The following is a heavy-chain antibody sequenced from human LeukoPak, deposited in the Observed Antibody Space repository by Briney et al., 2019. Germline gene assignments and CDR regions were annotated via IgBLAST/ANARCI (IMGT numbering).Heavy chain of an antibody. CDR3: AKHSGLYYFDY. Sequence: GGSLRLSCAASGFTFSSYEMNWVRQAPGKGLEWVAVISYDGSDDYYADSVKGRFTISRDTSKNTVYLQMNSLRAEDTAVYYCAKHSGLYYFDYWGQGALVTVSS. CDR2: ISYDGSDD. CDR1: GFTFSSYE. D-gene: IGHD3-10*01. V-gene: IGHV3-30*18. J-gene: IGHJ4*02.